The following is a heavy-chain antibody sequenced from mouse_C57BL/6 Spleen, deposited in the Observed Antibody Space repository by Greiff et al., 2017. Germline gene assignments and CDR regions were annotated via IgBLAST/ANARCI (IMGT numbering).Heavy chain of an antibody. CDR2: IHPSDSDT. D-gene: IGHD2-3*01. CDR3: AIWPPLYDLGSMDY. Sequence: VQLQQPGAELVKPGASVKVSCKASGYTFTSYWMHWVKQRPGQGLEWIGRIHPSDSDTNYNQKFKGQATLTVDKSCSTVYMQLSSLTSENSAFYYCAIWPPLYDLGSMDYWGQGTSVTVSS. V-gene: IGHV1-74*01. J-gene: IGHJ4*01. CDR1: GYTFTSYW.